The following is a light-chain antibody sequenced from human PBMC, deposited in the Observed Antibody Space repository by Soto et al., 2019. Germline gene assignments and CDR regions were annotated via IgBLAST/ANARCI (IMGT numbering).Light chain of an antibody. CDR3: SSYTSDSSYV. V-gene: IGLV2-14*01. CDR1: SSDVGLYDY. Sequence: QSVLTQPASVSGSPGQSITISCTGTSSDVGLYDYVSWYQQHPGKAPQLMIYAVSNRPSGVSNRFSASKSGNTASLFISGLQAEDAADYYCSSYTSDSSYVFGSGTKVTAL. CDR2: AVS. J-gene: IGLJ1*01.